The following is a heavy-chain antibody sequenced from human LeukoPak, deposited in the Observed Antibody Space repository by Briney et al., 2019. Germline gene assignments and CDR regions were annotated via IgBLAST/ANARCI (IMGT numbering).Heavy chain of an antibody. CDR3: ARGIRYHYFES. CDR1: GFTFSSYE. J-gene: IGHJ4*02. V-gene: IGHV3-48*03. Sequence: GTSLRLSCAASGFTFSSYEMDWVRQAPGKGLEWVAYVSDSGTAMNYADSVKGRFTISRDNAKNSLYLQMNNLRAEDTAVYYCARGIRYHYFESWGQGTLVTVSS. D-gene: IGHD1-26*01. CDR2: VSDSGTAM.